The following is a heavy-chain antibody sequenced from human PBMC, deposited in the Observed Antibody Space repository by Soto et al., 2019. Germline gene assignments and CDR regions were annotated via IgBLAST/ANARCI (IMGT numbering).Heavy chain of an antibody. D-gene: IGHD3-10*01. CDR1: GGTFSGYY. J-gene: IGHJ4*02. CDR3: AGTAGILLWFGELRYYLDD. Sequence: QVHLQQWGAGLLKPSETLSLTCAVYGGTFSGYYWSWIRQSPGKGLEWIGEINHSGSTNYNPSLKMRVTISVDASKKQYSLNRSSVTSADTAVYYCAGTAGILLWFGELRYYLDDWGQGTLVTV. CDR2: INHSGST. V-gene: IGHV4-34*08.